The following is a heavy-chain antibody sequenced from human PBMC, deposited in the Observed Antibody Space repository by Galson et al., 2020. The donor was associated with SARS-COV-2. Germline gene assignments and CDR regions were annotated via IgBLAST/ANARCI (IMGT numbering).Heavy chain of an antibody. CDR1: GFTFSSYG. Sequence: GGSLRLSCAASGFTFSSYGMHWVRQAPGKGLEWVAVISYDGSNKYYADSVKGRFTISRDNSKNTLYLQMNSLRAEDTAVYYCAKPSSSWSTMGAFDIWGQGTMVTVSS. V-gene: IGHV3-30*18. CDR2: ISYDGSNK. J-gene: IGHJ3*02. CDR3: AKPSSSWSTMGAFDI. D-gene: IGHD6-13*01.